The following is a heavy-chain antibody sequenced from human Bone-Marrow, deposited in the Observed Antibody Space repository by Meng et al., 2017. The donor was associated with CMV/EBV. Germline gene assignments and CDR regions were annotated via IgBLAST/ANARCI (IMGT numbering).Heavy chain of an antibody. CDR3: ARDESCSSTSCYGLGFDY. D-gene: IGHD2-2*01. CDR2: IRYDGSNK. J-gene: IGHJ4*02. Sequence: SCAASGFTFSSYGMHWVRQAPGKGLEWVAFIRYDGSNKYYADSVKGRFTISRDNSKNTLYLQMNSLRAEDTAVYYCARDESCSSTSCYGLGFDYWGQGTLVAVSS. V-gene: IGHV3-30*02. CDR1: GFTFSSYG.